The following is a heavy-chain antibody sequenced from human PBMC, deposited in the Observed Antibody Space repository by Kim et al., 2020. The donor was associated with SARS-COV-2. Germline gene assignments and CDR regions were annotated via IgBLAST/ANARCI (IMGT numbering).Heavy chain of an antibody. CDR2: IWYDGSNK. CDR3: ARDTRDYYGMDV. J-gene: IGHJ6*02. CDR1: GFTFSSYG. V-gene: IGHV3-33*01. Sequence: GVSLRLSCAASGFTFSSYGMHWVRQAPCKGLEWVAVIWYDGSNKYYADSVKGRFTISRDNSKTTLYLQMNSLRAEDTAVYYCARDTRDYYGMDVWGQGTTVTVSS.